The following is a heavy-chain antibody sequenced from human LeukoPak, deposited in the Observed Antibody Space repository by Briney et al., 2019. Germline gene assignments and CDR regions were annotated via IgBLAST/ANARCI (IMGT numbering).Heavy chain of an antibody. CDR1: GFTFSSYA. CDR3: AKEGGWYGEFDY. J-gene: IGHJ4*02. V-gene: IGHV3-30*02. D-gene: IGHD6-19*01. CDR2: IRYDGSNK. Sequence: PGGSLRLSCAASGFTFSSYAMHWVRQAPGKGLEWVAFIRYDGSNKYYADSVKGRFTISRDNSKNTLYLQMNSLRAEDTAVYYCAKEGGWYGEFDYWGQGTLVTVSS.